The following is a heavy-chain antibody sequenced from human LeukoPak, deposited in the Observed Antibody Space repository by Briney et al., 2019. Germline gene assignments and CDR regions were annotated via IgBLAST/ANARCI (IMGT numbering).Heavy chain of an antibody. CDR1: GGSISSYY. D-gene: IGHD6-19*01. J-gene: IGHJ4*02. Sequence: SETLSLTCIVSGGSISSYYWSWIRQPPGKGLEWIGYIYYSGSTNYNPSLKSRVTISVDTSKNQFSLKLSSVTAADTAVYYCARVSRIAVAGLFDYWGQGTLVTVSS. V-gene: IGHV4-59*01. CDR2: IYYSGST. CDR3: ARVSRIAVAGLFDY.